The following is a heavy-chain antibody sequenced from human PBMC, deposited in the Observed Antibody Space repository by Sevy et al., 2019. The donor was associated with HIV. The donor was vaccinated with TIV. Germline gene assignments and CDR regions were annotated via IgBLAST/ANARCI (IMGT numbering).Heavy chain of an antibody. Sequence: GGSLRLSCVASGFSFSNAWMSWVRQAPGKGLEWVGHVNSKPDGGTTDYAAPVKGRVTISKDGSKNTLYLQMNSLKTEDTAVYYCTTGKLTYSGNSRCYRGYFDYWGQGTAVTVSS. J-gene: IGHJ4*02. CDR2: VNSKPDGGTT. D-gene: IGHD2-2*01. CDR3: TTGKLTYSGNSRCYRGYFDY. V-gene: IGHV3-15*01. CDR1: GFSFSNAW.